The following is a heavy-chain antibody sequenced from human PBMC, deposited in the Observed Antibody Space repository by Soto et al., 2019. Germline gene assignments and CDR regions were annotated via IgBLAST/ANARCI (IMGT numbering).Heavy chain of an antibody. V-gene: IGHV3-30*18. CDR2: MSSDGRNE. CDR3: AKVGHIAVVTAWFDY. Sequence: QVQLVESGGGLVQPGRSLRLSCEGSGFTFSKYGMHWVRQAPGKGLEWVAVMSSDGRNEYYADSVKGRFTISRDNSNSTLYLQMISLRPEDTAVYYCAKVGHIAVVTAWFDYWGQGTLVTVSS. J-gene: IGHJ4*02. CDR1: GFTFSKYG. D-gene: IGHD2-21*02.